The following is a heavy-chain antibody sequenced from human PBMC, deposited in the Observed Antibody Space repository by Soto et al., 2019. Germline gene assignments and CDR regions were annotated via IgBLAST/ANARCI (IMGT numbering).Heavy chain of an antibody. D-gene: IGHD1-7*01. CDR3: ARSTGITGTTGAYYYYGMDV. V-gene: IGHV1-69*06. CDR2: IIPIFGTA. CDR1: GGTFSSYA. Sequence: SVKVSCKASGGTFSSYAISWVRQAPGQGLEWMGEIIPIFGTANYAQKFQGRVTITADKSTSTAYMELSSLRSEDTAVYYCARSTGITGTTGAYYYYGMDVWGQGTTVTVSS. J-gene: IGHJ6*02.